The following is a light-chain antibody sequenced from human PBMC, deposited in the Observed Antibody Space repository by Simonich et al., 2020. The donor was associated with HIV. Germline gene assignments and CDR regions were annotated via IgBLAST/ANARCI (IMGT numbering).Light chain of an antibody. CDR1: QSVSSS. J-gene: IGKJ1*01. CDR3: QQYGSSPRT. V-gene: IGKV3-20*01. CDR2: GAS. Sequence: EIVMTQSPATLSVSPGERATPSCRASQSVSSSLAWYQQKPGQAPRLLIYGASSRATGIPDRFSGSGSGTDFTLTISRLEPEDFAVYYCQQYGSSPRTFGQGTKVEIK.